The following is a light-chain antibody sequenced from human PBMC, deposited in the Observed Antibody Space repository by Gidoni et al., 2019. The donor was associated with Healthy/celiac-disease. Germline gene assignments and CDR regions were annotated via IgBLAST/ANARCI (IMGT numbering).Light chain of an antibody. CDR1: QSVSSY. Sequence: EMVLTQSPATLSLSPGERATLSCRASQSVSSYLAWYQQKPGQAPRLLISDASNRATGIPARFSGSGSGTDFPLTIRSLGPEDFAVYSCQQRRNWPLTFGGGTKVEIK. J-gene: IGKJ4*01. CDR3: QQRRNWPLT. V-gene: IGKV3-11*01. CDR2: DAS.